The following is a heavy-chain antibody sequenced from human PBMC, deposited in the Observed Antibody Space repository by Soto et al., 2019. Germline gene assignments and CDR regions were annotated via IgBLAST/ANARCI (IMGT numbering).Heavy chain of an antibody. CDR1: DDSISSSTYY. CDR2: IFYTGST. CDR3: ARRPSSGYAYYFDY. Sequence: SETLSLTCSVSDDSISSSTYYWGWIRQPPGKGLEWLGYIFYTGSTYKNPSLKSRVTISADSSKNQFSVNLTSVTATDTAVYYCARRPSSGYAYYFDYWGQGSLVTVS. J-gene: IGHJ4*02. V-gene: IGHV4-39*01. D-gene: IGHD3-22*01.